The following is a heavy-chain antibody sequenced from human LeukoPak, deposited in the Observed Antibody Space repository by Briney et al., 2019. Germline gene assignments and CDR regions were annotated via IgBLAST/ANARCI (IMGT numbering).Heavy chain of an antibody. V-gene: IGHV3-48*01. CDR3: ARGEYYGSSGYYPPGDY. J-gene: IGHJ4*02. CDR2: ISSSSSTI. Sequence: GGSLRLSCAASGFTFSSYSMNWVRQAPGKGLEWVSYISSSSSTIYYADSVKGRFTISRDNAKNSLYLQMNSLRAEDTAVYYCARGEYYGSSGYYPPGDYWGQGTLVTVSS. CDR1: GFTFSSYS. D-gene: IGHD3-22*01.